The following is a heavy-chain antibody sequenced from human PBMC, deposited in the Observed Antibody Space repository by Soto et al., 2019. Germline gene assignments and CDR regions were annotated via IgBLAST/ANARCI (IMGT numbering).Heavy chain of an antibody. CDR3: ARGTTYCGGDCYSAFDY. J-gene: IGHJ4*02. CDR1: GGSFSGYY. D-gene: IGHD2-21*02. CDR2: INHSGST. Sequence: SETLSLTCAVYGGSFSGYYWSWIRHPPGKGLEWIGEINHSGSTNYNPSLKSRVTISVDTSKNQFSLKLSSVTAADTAVYYCARGTTYCGGDCYSAFDYWGQGTLVTVSS. V-gene: IGHV4-34*01.